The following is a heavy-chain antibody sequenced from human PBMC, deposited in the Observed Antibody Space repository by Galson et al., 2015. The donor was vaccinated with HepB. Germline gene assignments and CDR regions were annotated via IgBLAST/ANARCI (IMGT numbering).Heavy chain of an antibody. V-gene: IGHV1-58*01. Sequence: SCKASGFTFTSSAVQWVRQARGQRLEWIGWIVVGSSNTNYAQKFQERVTITRDMSTNTAYMELSSLRSEDTAVYYCAADSVVVTAHAWGQGTLVTVSS. CDR1: GFTFTSSA. CDR3: AADSVVVTAHA. J-gene: IGHJ1*01. CDR2: IVVGSSNT. D-gene: IGHD2-21*02.